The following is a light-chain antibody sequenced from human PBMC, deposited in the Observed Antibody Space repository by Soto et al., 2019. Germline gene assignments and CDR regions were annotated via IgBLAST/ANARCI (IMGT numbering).Light chain of an antibody. Sequence: DIVMTQSPASLAVSMGGRATINCKSSQSVLYSSNNKNYLAWYQQKPGQPPKLLIYWASTRESGVPDRFSGSGSGTDFTLTISSLQAEDVAVYYCQQYYTNALTFGGGTKVGVK. V-gene: IGKV4-1*01. CDR1: QSVLYSSNNKNY. CDR2: WAS. CDR3: QQYYTNALT. J-gene: IGKJ4*01.